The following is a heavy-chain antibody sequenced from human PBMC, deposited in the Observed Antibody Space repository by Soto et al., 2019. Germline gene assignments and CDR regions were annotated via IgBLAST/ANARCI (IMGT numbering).Heavy chain of an antibody. V-gene: IGHV1-69*01. D-gene: IGHD6-13*01. Sequence: QVQLVQSGAEVKKPGSSVKVSCKASGGTFSRYAISWVRQAPGQGLEWMGGIIPIFGTANYAQKFQGRVTITADESTSTAYMELSSLRSEDTAVYYCARELRIAAAGPYYYYGMDVWGQGTTVTVSS. J-gene: IGHJ6*02. CDR3: ARELRIAAAGPYYYYGMDV. CDR1: GGTFSRYA. CDR2: IIPIFGTA.